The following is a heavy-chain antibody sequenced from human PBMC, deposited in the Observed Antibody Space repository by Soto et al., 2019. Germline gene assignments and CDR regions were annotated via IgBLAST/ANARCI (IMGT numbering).Heavy chain of an antibody. D-gene: IGHD3-16*01. V-gene: IGHV1-69*13. J-gene: IGHJ6*02. CDR1: GGTFSNQA. CDR3: ASDVPLNYYDGTYSYYAMDV. CDR2: IIPFFKAT. Sequence: SVKVCCKAPGGTFSNQATSWARQSPGHGLQPMGGIIPFFKATNYAQKFQGRVTITADDSTSTAYMDLYSLRSEDTAVYYCASDVPLNYYDGTYSYYAMDVWGQATTLTTSS.